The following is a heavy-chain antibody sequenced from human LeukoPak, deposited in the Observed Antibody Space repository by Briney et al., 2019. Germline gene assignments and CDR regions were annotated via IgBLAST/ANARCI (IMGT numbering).Heavy chain of an antibody. D-gene: IGHD5-12*01. J-gene: IGHJ4*02. V-gene: IGHV3-23*01. CDR1: GFTFSSYA. CDR3: TKGGYSRFLSPPDY. Sequence: GGSLRLSCAASGFTFSSYALGWVRQAPGKGLEGVSTIIGRGGSTYYADSVKGRFTISRDNSKNTLYLQMNSLRAEDTALYYCTKGGYSRFLSPPDYWGQGTLVSVSS. CDR2: IIGRGGST.